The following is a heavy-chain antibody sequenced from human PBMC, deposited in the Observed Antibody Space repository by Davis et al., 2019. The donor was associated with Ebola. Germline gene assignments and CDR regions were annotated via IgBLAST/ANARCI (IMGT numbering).Heavy chain of an antibody. J-gene: IGHJ4*02. CDR3: ARVNYASGSYSLDS. Sequence: KVSCKASGYSFTMYWISWVRQMPGKGLEWMETIDPSDSHTKKSPSFQDHVTIPADKSISTVYLQWSRLKASDTAMYYCARVNYASGSYSLDSWGQGTLVTVSS. D-gene: IGHD3-10*01. CDR2: IDPSDSHT. CDR1: GYSFTMYW. V-gene: IGHV5-10-1*01.